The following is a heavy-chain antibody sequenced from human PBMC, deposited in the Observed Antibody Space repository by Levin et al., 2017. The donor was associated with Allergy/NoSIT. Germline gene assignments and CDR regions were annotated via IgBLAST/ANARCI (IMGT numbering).Heavy chain of an antibody. CDR3: ARDLGSSSWRGYFQH. Sequence: PGGSLRLSCAASGFTFSSYAMHWVRQAPGKGLEWVAVISYDGSNKYYADSVKGRFTISRDNSKNTLYLQMNSLRAEDTAVYYCARDLGSSSWRGYFQHWGQGTLVTVSS. CDR1: GFTFSSYA. J-gene: IGHJ1*01. D-gene: IGHD6-13*01. V-gene: IGHV3-30-3*01. CDR2: ISYDGSNK.